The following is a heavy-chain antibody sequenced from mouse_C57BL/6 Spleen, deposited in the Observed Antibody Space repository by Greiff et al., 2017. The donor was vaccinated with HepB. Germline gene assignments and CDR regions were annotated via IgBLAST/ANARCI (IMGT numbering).Heavy chain of an antibody. J-gene: IGHJ3*01. CDR3: ARRDYYGSSYY. V-gene: IGHV3-6*01. CDR1: GYSITSGYY. CDR2: ISYDGSN. D-gene: IGHD1-1*01. Sequence: EVKLMESGPGLVKPSQSLSLTCSVTGYSITSGYYWNWIRQFPGNKLEWMGYISYDGSNNYNPSLKNRITITRDTSKNQFFLKLNSVTTEDTATYYCARRDYYGSSYYWGQGTLVTVSA.